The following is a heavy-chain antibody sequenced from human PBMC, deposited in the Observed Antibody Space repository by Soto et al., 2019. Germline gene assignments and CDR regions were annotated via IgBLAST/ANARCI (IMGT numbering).Heavy chain of an antibody. CDR2: INHSGST. V-gene: IGHV4-34*01. CDR3: ARGDPFIAAAGTPPYYFDY. Sequence: PSETLSLTCAVYGGSISGYYWSWIRQPPGKGLEWIGEINHSGSTNYNPSLKSRVTISVDTSKNQFSLKLSSVTAADTAVYYCARGDPFIAAAGTPPYYFDYWGQGTLVTVSS. D-gene: IGHD6-13*01. J-gene: IGHJ4*02. CDR1: GGSISGYY.